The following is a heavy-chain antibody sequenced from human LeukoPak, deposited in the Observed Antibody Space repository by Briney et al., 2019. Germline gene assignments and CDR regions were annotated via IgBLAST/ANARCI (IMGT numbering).Heavy chain of an antibody. CDR2: ISAYNGNT. D-gene: IGHD5-18*01. J-gene: IGHJ4*02. V-gene: IGHV1-18*01. Sequence: ASVKVSCKASGYTFNTYGFSWVRQAPGQGLEWVGWISAYNGNTDYAQKIQGRVTMTTDTSTNTAYMELRSLKSDDTAVYYCARGLVDTAMVAPTYWGQGTLVTVSS. CDR1: GYTFNTYG. CDR3: ARGLVDTAMVAPTY.